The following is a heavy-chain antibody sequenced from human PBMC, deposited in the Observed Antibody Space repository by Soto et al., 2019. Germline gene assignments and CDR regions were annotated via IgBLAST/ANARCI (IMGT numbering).Heavy chain of an antibody. CDR3: ARGGSGPDAFDI. CDR2: ISSGSSYI. J-gene: IGHJ3*02. Sequence: GGSLRLSCAASGFTFTTYTTNWVRQAPGKGLEWVSSISSGSSYIYYADSVKGRFTISRDNAKNSLYLQMNSLRAEDTAVYYCARGGSGPDAFDIWGQGTMVTVSS. D-gene: IGHD6-19*01. CDR1: GFTFTTYT. V-gene: IGHV3-21*01.